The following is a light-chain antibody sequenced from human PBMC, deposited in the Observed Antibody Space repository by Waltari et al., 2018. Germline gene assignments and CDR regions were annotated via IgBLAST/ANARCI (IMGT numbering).Light chain of an antibody. CDR2: DDR. V-gene: IGLV3-21*03. CDR1: NIGGKS. CDR3: QVWDTTSDHVV. Sequence: SYVLTQPPSVSVAPGKTARITCGGNNIGGKSVHWYQQRPGQAPLLVIYDDRDRPSGIPERFSASNSGNTATLTSSRVEGEDEADYYCQVWDTTSDHVVFGGGTQLTVL. J-gene: IGLJ2*01.